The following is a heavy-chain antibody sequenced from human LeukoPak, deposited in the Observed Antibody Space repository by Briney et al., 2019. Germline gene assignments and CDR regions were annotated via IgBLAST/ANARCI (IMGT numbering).Heavy chain of an antibody. Sequence: GASVKVSCKASGYTFTSYDINWVRQATGQGLEWMGWMNPNSGNTGYAQKFQGRVTMTRNTSISTAYMELSSLRSEDTAVYYCATTVATKYSSSWYVNYYYGMDVWGQGTTVTVSS. CDR3: ATTVATKYSSSWYVNYYYGMDV. V-gene: IGHV1-8*01. D-gene: IGHD6-13*01. CDR1: GYTFTSYD. CDR2: MNPNSGNT. J-gene: IGHJ6*02.